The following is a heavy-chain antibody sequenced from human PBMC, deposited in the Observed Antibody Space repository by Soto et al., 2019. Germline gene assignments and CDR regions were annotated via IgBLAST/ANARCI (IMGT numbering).Heavy chain of an antibody. D-gene: IGHD3-10*01. CDR2: IYYSGST. CDR3: ATYYYGSGSYYSNWFDP. CDR1: GGSISSGDYY. J-gene: IGHJ5*02. Sequence: SLTCTFSGGSISSGDYYWSWIRQPPGKGLEWNGYIYYSGSTYYNPSLKSRVTISVDTSKNQFSLKLSSVTATDTAVYYCATYYYGSGSYYSNWFDPWGQGTLVTVSS. V-gene: IGHV4-30-4*01.